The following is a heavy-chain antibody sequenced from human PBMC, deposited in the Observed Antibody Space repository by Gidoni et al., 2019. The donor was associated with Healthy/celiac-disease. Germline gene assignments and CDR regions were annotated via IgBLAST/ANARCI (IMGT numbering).Heavy chain of an antibody. CDR2: IYYSGST. J-gene: IGHJ4*02. V-gene: IGHV4-39*07. D-gene: IGHD5-12*01. CDR3: AREGAMATNFDY. CDR1: GGSISSSSYY. Sequence: LSLTCTVSGGSISSSSYYWDWSRKPPGKGLEWMGSIYYSGSTYYNPSLKSRVTISVDTSKNQFSLKLSSVTAADTAVYYCAREGAMATNFDYWGQGTLVTVSS.